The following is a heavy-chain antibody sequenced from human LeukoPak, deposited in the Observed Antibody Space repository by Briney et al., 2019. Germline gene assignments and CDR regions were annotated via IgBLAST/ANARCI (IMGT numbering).Heavy chain of an antibody. V-gene: IGHV1-18*01. CDR2: ISADSGST. Sequence: ASVKVSCKASGYTFTSFYITWVRQAPGQGLEWLGWISADSGSTNYAQRFQGRVTMTIDRSTSTAYMDLRSLRYDDTAVYWCTGGYGGWPTYIDYWGQGSLVIVSS. D-gene: IGHD3-16*01. CDR1: GYTFTSFY. J-gene: IGHJ4*02. CDR3: TGGYGGWPTYIDY.